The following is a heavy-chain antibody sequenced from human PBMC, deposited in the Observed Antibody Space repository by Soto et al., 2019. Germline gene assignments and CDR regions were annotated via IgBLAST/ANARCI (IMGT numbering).Heavy chain of an antibody. CDR1: GGSISSGGYY. CDR2: IYYSGST. D-gene: IGHD4-17*01. Sequence: QVQLQESGPGLVKPSQTLSLTCTVSGGSISSGGYYWSWIRQHPGKGLEWIGYIYYSGSTYYNPSLKSRVTISVDTSKKQFSLKLSCVTAADTAVYYCARLTTVPTVIDCWGQGTLVTVSS. J-gene: IGHJ4*02. V-gene: IGHV4-31*03. CDR3: ARLTTVPTVIDC.